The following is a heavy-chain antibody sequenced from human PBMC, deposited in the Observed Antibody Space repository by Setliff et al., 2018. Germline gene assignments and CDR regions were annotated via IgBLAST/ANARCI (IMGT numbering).Heavy chain of an antibody. J-gene: IGHJ6*03. D-gene: IGHD3-10*01. CDR1: GGSISSYY. Sequence: SETLSLTCTVSGGSISSYYWSWIRQPAGKGLEWIGRIYTSGSTNYSPSLKSRVTMSVDTSKNQFSLKLSSVTAADTAVYYCAREKGNREAPELRGLYYYYMDVWGKGTTVTVSS. CDR3: AREKGNREAPELRGLYYYYMDV. V-gene: IGHV4-4*07. CDR2: IYTSGST.